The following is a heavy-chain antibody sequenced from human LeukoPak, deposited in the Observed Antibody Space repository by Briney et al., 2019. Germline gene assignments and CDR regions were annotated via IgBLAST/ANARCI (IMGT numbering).Heavy chain of an antibody. CDR1: GGSFSGYY. CDR2: INHSGST. V-gene: IGHV4-34*01. J-gene: IGHJ4*02. CDR3: ARDRLPDLVHCFDS. Sequence: SETLSLTCAVYGGSFSGYYWSWIRQPPGKGLEWIGEINHSGSTNYNPSLKSRVTISVDTSKNQFSLKLSSVTAADTAVYYCARDRLPDLVHCFDSWGQGTLVTVSS.